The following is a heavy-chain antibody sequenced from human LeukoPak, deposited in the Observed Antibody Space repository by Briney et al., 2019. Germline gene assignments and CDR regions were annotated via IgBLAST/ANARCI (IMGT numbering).Heavy chain of an antibody. D-gene: IGHD6-13*01. J-gene: IGHJ1*01. V-gene: IGHV4-34*01. CDR2: ISHSGSS. Sequence: SETLSLTCAVYGGPFRGFFWSWIRQAPGKGLEWIGEISHSGSSNYNPSLKSRITISVDTSKSQFSLRLTSVTAADTAVYYCARRVAAAGTTIEYFQHWGQGTLVTVSS. CDR3: ARRVAAAGTTIEYFQH. CDR1: GGPFRGFF.